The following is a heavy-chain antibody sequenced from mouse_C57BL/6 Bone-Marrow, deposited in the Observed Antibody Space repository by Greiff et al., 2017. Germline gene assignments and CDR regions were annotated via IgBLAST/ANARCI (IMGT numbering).Heavy chain of an antibody. CDR3: ARLVYYDDISWYFDV. CDR2: IHPNSGST. J-gene: IGHJ1*03. Sequence: QVQLQQPGAELVKPGASVKLSCKASGYTFTSYWMHWVKQRPGQGLEWIGMIHPNSGSTNYNEKFKSKATLTVDKSSSTAYMQLSSLTSEDSAVYSWARLVYYDDISWYFDVWGTGTTVTVSS. D-gene: IGHD2-13*01. V-gene: IGHV1-64*01. CDR1: GYTFTSYW.